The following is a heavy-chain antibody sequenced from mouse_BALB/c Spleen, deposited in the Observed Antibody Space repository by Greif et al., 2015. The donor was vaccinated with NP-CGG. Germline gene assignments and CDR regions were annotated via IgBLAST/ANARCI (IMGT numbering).Heavy chain of an antibody. CDR3: ARYDSYAMDY. CDR1: GYTFTSYW. CDR2: INPSNGRT. Sequence: VQLQQSGAELVKPGASVKLSCKASGYTFTSYWMHWVKQRPGQGLEWIGEINPSNGRTNYNEKFKSKATLTVDKSSSTAYMQLSSLTSEDSAVYYCARYDSYAMDYWGQGTSVTVSS. V-gene: IGHV1S81*02. J-gene: IGHJ4*01.